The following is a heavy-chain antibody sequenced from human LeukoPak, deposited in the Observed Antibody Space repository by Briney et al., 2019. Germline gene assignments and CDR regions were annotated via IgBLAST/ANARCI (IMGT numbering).Heavy chain of an antibody. CDR1: VYTLTELS. Sequence: SVNVSCKVSVYTLTELSMHWVRQAPGKGLEWMGGFDPEDGETIYAQKFQGRVTMTEDTSTDTAYMELSSLRSEDTAVYYCATDWTRSSSSWYSFDYWGQGTLVTVSS. D-gene: IGHD6-13*01. CDR3: ATDWTRSSSSWYSFDY. V-gene: IGHV1-24*01. CDR2: FDPEDGET. J-gene: IGHJ4*02.